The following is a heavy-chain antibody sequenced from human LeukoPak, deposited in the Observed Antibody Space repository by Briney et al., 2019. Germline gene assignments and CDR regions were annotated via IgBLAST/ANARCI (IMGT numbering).Heavy chain of an antibody. Sequence: GGSLRLSCAASGFTFSSYAMSWVRQAPGKGLEWVSAISGSGGSTYYADSVKGRFTISRDNSKNTLYLQMNSLRAEDTAVYYCAKDPKVRGVIRYYFDYWGQGTLVTVSS. D-gene: IGHD3-10*01. CDR1: GFTFSSYA. V-gene: IGHV3-23*01. J-gene: IGHJ4*02. CDR2: ISGSGGST. CDR3: AKDPKVRGVIRYYFDY.